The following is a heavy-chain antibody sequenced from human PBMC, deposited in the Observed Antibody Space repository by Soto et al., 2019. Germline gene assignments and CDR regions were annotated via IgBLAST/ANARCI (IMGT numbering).Heavy chain of an antibody. Sequence: SETLSLTCAVYGGSFSGYYWSWIRQPPGKGLEWIGEINHSGSTNYNPSLKSRVTISVDTSKNQFSLKLSSVTAADTAVYYCARGRNRLLIIPRWFDSRGTGTLLTL. CDR3: ARGRNRLLIIPRWFDS. CDR1: GGSFSGYY. V-gene: IGHV4-34*01. J-gene: IGHJ5*01. D-gene: IGHD3-9*01. CDR2: INHSGST.